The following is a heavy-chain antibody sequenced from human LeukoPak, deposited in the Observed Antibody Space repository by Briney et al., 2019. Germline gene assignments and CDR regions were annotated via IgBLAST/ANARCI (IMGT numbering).Heavy chain of an antibody. J-gene: IGHJ6*03. CDR1: GFTFSSYA. V-gene: IGHV3-30*04. Sequence: GSLRLSCAASGFTFSSYAMHWVRQAPGKGLEWVAVISYDGSNKYYADSVKGRFTISRDNSKNTLYLQMNSLRAEDTAVYYCARSADPDFWSGHYYYYYMDVWGKGTTVTVSS. D-gene: IGHD3-3*01. CDR3: ARSADPDFWSGHYYYYYMDV. CDR2: ISYDGSNK.